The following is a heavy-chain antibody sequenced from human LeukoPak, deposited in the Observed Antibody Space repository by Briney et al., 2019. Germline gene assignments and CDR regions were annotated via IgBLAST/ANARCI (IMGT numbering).Heavy chain of an antibody. J-gene: IGHJ6*02. D-gene: IGHD5-24*01. V-gene: IGHV4-59*01. CDR1: GGSISSYY. Sequence: PSETLSLTCTVSGGSISSYYWSWIRQPPGKGLEWIGYIYYSGSTNYNPSLKSRVTISVDTSKNQFSLKLSSVTAADTAVYYCARRLQSYYYYSMDVWGQGTTVTVSS. CDR2: IYYSGST. CDR3: ARRLQSYYYYSMDV.